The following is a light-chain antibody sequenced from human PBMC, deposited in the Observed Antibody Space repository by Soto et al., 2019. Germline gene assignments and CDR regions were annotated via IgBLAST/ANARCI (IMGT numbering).Light chain of an antibody. Sequence: QSALTQPASVSGSPGQSITICCTGTSSDIGDSNYVSWYQQHPGKAPKLVIYDVSNRPSGVSNRFSGSKSANTASLTISRLQAEDEAEYYCSSFRSSSTSYVFGTGTKVTVL. V-gene: IGLV2-14*03. J-gene: IGLJ1*01. CDR3: SSFRSSSTSYV. CDR1: SSDIGDSNY. CDR2: DVS.